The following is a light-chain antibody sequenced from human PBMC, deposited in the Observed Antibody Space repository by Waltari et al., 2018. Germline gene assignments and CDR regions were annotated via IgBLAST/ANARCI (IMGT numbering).Light chain of an antibody. CDR2: KAS. V-gene: IGKV1-5*03. Sequence: DIQMTQSPSTLSASVGDRVTITCRASQSISSWLAWYQQKPGKAPKLLIYKASSLESGVPSRFSCSGSGTEFTLTISSLQPDDFATYYCQQYNSYWGWTFGQGTRVEIK. J-gene: IGKJ1*01. CDR3: QQYNSYWGWT. CDR1: QSISSW.